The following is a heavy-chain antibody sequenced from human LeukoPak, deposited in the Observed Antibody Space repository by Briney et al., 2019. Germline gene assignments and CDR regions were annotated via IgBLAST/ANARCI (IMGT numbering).Heavy chain of an antibody. CDR3: ARGGFGTVTDY. D-gene: IGHD4-17*01. J-gene: IGHJ4*02. Sequence: SGGSLRLSCAASGFTFSSYAMSWVRQAPGKGLEWVSAISGSGGSTYYADSVKGRFTISRDNSKNTLYLQMNSLRADDTALYYCARGGFGTVTDYWGQGTLVTVSS. V-gene: IGHV3-23*01. CDR2: ISGSGGST. CDR1: GFTFSSYA.